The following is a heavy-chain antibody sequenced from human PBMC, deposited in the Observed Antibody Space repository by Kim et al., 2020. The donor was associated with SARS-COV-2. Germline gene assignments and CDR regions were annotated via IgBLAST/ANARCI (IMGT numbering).Heavy chain of an antibody. Sequence: SVKVSCKASGGTFSSYAISWVRQAPGQGLEWMGRIIPILGIANYAQKFQGRVTITADKSTSTAYMELSSLRSEDTAVYYCARDLRTATRGYSYFYGMDVWGQGTTVTVSS. CDR3: ARDLRTATRGYSYFYGMDV. J-gene: IGHJ6*02. D-gene: IGHD5-18*01. CDR1: GGTFSSYA. V-gene: IGHV1-69*04. CDR2: IIPILGIA.